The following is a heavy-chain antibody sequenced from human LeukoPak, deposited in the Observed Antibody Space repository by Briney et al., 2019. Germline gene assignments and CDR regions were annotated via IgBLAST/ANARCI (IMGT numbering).Heavy chain of an antibody. Sequence: GASVKVSCKASGYPFTTHYMHWVRQAPGQGLEWMGIVNPTNTGTTYAQRFQGRVTMTADPSTSTVYMVLGSLRSDDTAVYYCARARYYHSPNGAFDVWGQGTMVTVSP. CDR1: GYPFTTHY. CDR3: ARARYYHSPNGAFDV. V-gene: IGHV1-46*01. D-gene: IGHD3-9*01. CDR2: VNPTNTGT. J-gene: IGHJ3*01.